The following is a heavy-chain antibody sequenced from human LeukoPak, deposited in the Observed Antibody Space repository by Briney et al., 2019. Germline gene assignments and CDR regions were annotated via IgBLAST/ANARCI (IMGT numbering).Heavy chain of an antibody. D-gene: IGHD3-9*01. Sequence: VGSLRLSCAASGFTFSNYAMSWVRQAPGKGLEWVSAITGSGGNTYYADSVKGRFTISRDNSKNTVFLQMNSLRTEDTAVYYCAKWGDYDVLTGYYVSDYWGQGTLVTVSS. J-gene: IGHJ4*02. CDR2: ITGSGGNT. V-gene: IGHV3-23*01. CDR1: GFTFSNYA. CDR3: AKWGDYDVLTGYYVSDY.